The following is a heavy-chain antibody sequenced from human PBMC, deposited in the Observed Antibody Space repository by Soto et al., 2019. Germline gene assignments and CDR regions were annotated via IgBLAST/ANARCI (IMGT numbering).Heavy chain of an antibody. CDR3: ANYLTTVTTVFDY. CDR2: ISYDGSNK. J-gene: IGHJ4*02. V-gene: IGHV3-30*18. Sequence: QVQLVESGGGVVQPGRSLRLSCAASGFTFSSYGMHWVRQAPVKGLEWVAVISYDGSNKYYADSVKGRFTISRDNSKNTLYLQMNSLRAEDTAVYYCANYLTTVTTVFDYWGQGTLVTVSS. CDR1: GFTFSSYG. D-gene: IGHD4-17*01.